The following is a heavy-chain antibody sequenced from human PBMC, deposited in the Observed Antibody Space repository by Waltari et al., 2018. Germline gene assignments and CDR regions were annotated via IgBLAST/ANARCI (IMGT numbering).Heavy chain of an antibody. CDR1: GGTFSSYA. Sequence: QVQLVQSGAEVKKPGSSVKVSCTASGGTFSSYAISWVRQTPGQGLEWRGVIIPIFGTANYAQNFQGSVTITTDESTSTAYMELSSLRSEDTAVYYCTYQHQLRKRGGGFDYWGQGTLVTVSS. CDR2: IIPIFGTA. V-gene: IGHV1-69*05. CDR3: TYQHQLRKRGGGFDY. D-gene: IGHD2-2*01. J-gene: IGHJ4*02.